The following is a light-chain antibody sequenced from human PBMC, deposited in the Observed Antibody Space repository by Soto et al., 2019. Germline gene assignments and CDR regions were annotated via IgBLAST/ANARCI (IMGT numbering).Light chain of an antibody. Sequence: DIQMTQSPSSLSASVGDRVTITCRASQSIRSYLNWYQQKPGKAPKLLIYAASRLQSGVPSRFRGSGSGTDFTLTISSLQPEDFATYYCQQSYITPWTFGQGTKVEIK. CDR2: AAS. J-gene: IGKJ1*01. CDR1: QSIRSY. V-gene: IGKV1-39*01. CDR3: QQSYITPWT.